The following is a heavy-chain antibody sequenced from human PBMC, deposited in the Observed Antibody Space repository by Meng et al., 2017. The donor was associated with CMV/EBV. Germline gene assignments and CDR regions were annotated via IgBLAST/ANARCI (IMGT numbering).Heavy chain of an antibody. V-gene: IGHV3-11*01. CDR3: ARDLKCSSTSCYYGMDV. CDR2: ISSSGSTI. Sequence: GESLKISCAASGFTFSDYYMSWIRQAPGKGLEWVSYISSSGSTIYYADSVKGRFTISRDNAKNSLYLQMNSLRAEDTAVYYCARDLKCSSTSCYYGMDVWGQGTTVTVSS. D-gene: IGHD2-2*01. CDR1: GFTFSDYY. J-gene: IGHJ6*02.